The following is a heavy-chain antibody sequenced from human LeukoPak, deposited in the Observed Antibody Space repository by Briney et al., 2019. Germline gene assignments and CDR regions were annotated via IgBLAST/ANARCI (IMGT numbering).Heavy chain of an antibody. J-gene: IGHJ4*02. Sequence: GGSLRLSCAASGFTFINYAMHWVRQAPGKGLEWVAVISYDGSDQEYADSVKGLFIISIDNSKATLYLQMNLLRTEDTALYYCARERGSGWYYLDYWGQGALVTVSS. V-gene: IGHV3-30*04. CDR2: ISYDGSDQ. D-gene: IGHD6-19*01. CDR3: ARERGSGWYYLDY. CDR1: GFTFINYA.